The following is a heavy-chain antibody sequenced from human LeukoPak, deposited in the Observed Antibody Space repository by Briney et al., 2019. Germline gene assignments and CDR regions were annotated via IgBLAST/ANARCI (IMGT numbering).Heavy chain of an antibody. CDR1: GFTFSSYA. V-gene: IGHV3-23*01. CDR2: ISGSGGST. J-gene: IGHJ4*02. D-gene: IGHD4-17*01. Sequence: GGSLRLSCAASGFTFSSYAMSWVRQAPGNGLEWVSGISGSGGSTYYADSVKGRFTISRDNSKNTLYLQMNSLRAEDTAVYYCARAGGSTVSHSDYWGQGTLVTVSS. CDR3: ARAGGSTVSHSDY.